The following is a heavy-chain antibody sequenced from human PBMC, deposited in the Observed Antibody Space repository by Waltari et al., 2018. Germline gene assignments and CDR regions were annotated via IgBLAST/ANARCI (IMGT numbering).Heavy chain of an antibody. Sequence: QLQLQESGPGLVKPSETLSPTCTVSGGSISSSSYYWGWLRQPPGKGLEWIGSIYYSGSTYYNPSLKSRVTISVDTSKNQFSLKLSSVTAADTAVYYCARHYYDSSGFNWFDPWGQGTLVTVSS. CDR2: IYYSGST. V-gene: IGHV4-39*01. CDR1: GGSISSSSYY. J-gene: IGHJ5*02. D-gene: IGHD3-22*01. CDR3: ARHYYDSSGFNWFDP.